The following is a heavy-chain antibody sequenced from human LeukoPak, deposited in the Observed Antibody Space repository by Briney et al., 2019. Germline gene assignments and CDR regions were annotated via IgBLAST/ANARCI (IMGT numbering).Heavy chain of an antibody. CDR2: VSGTGGRT. CDR3: ARDRLWFGELSGSCWFDP. Sequence: SGGSLRLSCAASGFTFSTYAMSWVRQAPGKGLEWVSVVSGTGGRTYYADSVKGRFTISRDNSKNTLYLQMNSLRAEDTAVYYCARDRLWFGELSGSCWFDPWGQGTLVTVSS. CDR1: GFTFSTYA. J-gene: IGHJ5*02. V-gene: IGHV3-23*01. D-gene: IGHD3-10*01.